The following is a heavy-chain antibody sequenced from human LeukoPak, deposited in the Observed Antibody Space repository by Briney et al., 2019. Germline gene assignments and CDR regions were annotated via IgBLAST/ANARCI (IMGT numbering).Heavy chain of an antibody. D-gene: IGHD3-3*01. J-gene: IGHJ4*02. CDR2: ISWDGGST. V-gene: IGHV3-43*01. CDR3: AKAYGDYDFWSGYDY. CDR1: GFTFDDYT. Sequence: GGSLRLSCAASGFTFDDYTMHWVRQAPGKGLEWVSLISWDGGSTYYADSVKGRFTISRDNSKNSLYLQMNSLRTEDTALYYCAKAYGDYDFWSGYDYWGQGTLVTVSS.